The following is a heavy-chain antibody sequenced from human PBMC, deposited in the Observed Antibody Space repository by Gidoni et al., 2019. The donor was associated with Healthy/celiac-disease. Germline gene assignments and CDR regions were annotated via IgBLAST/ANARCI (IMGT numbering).Heavy chain of an antibody. CDR1: EPSFSGYY. J-gene: IGHJ4*02. CDR2: ITHNGST. Sequence: QLQLQQWGAVRWKPSETLSLTCAMSEPSFSGYYWRWIRHSPGRGLEWIAEITHNGSTNYKPSLRSRVTISVDASTNQFSLQLRSVTAADTAVYYCARGRYHDSSGFPYWGQGTLVTVSS. CDR3: ARGRYHDSSGFPY. V-gene: IGHV4-34*01. D-gene: IGHD3-22*01.